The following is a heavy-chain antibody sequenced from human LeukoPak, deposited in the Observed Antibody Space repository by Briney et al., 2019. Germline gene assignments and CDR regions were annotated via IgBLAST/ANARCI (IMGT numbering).Heavy chain of an antibody. V-gene: IGHV1-69*04. Sequence: ASVKVSCKASGGTFSSYAISWVRQAPGQGLEWMGRIIPILGIANYAQKFQGRVTITADKSTSTAYMELSSLRSEDTAVYYCAKDRYHILTHYFDYWGQGTLVTVSS. D-gene: IGHD3-9*01. CDR3: AKDRYHILTHYFDY. CDR2: IIPILGIA. J-gene: IGHJ4*02. CDR1: GGTFSSYA.